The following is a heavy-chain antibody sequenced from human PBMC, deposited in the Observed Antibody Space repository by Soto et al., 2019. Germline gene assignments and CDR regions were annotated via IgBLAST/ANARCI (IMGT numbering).Heavy chain of an antibody. CDR3: ARALDYDFWGGRNWFDP. D-gene: IGHD3-3*01. CDR1: GGSITDNY. J-gene: IGHJ5*02. Sequence: SETLSLTCSVSGGSITDNYWTWIRQSPGKGLEWVGYIYYTGITNYNPSLKRRVTISLDRPKNQFSLKLDSVTAADTAVYYCARALDYDFWGGRNWFDPWGQGTLVTVSS. CDR2: IYYTGIT. V-gene: IGHV4-59*01.